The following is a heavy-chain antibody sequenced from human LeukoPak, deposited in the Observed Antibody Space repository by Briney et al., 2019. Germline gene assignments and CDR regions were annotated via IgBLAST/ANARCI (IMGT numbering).Heavy chain of an antibody. CDR2: ISSSGSTI. V-gene: IGHV3-11*01. Sequence: GGSLRLSCAASGFTFSDYYMTWIRQPPGKGLEWVSSISSSGSTIYYADSVKGRFTISRDNAKNSLYLQMNSLRAEDTAVYYCARVSSSAGVGYFDYWGQGTQVTVSS. CDR1: GFTFSDYY. J-gene: IGHJ4*02. CDR3: ARVSSSAGVGYFDY. D-gene: IGHD6-6*01.